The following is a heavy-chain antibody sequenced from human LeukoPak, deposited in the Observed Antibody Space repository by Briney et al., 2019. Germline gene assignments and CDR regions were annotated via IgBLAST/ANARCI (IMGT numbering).Heavy chain of an antibody. CDR3: ATDAARPTPTTPYWYFDL. CDR1: GYTLTELS. Sequence: ASVKVSCKVSGYTLTELSMHWVRQAPGKGREWMGGFDPEDGETIYAQKFQGRVTMTEVTSTDTAYMELSSLRSEDTAVYYCATDAARPTPTTPYWYFDLWGRGTLVTVSS. J-gene: IGHJ2*01. V-gene: IGHV1-24*01. CDR2: FDPEDGET. D-gene: IGHD1-26*01.